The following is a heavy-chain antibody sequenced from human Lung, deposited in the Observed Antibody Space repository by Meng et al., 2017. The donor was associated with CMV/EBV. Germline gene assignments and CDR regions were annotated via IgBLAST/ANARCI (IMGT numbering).Heavy chain of an antibody. CDR1: GFTFSCYW. CDR2: SNSDGSSK. Sequence: ESXKTSXAASGFTFSCYWMHWVRQAPGKGLVWVSRSNSDGSSKSSADFGEGRFTNSGDNAKNTLYLKMNSLRAEDTAVYYCARDPAYDSSGYYHLNWFDPWGQGTXVTVSS. CDR3: ARDPAYDSSGYYHLNWFDP. J-gene: IGHJ5*02. D-gene: IGHD3-22*01. V-gene: IGHV3-74*01.